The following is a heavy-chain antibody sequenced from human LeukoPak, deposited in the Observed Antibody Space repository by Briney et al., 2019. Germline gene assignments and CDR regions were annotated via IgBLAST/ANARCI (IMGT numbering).Heavy chain of an antibody. V-gene: IGHV3-74*01. CDR2: VNSDGSST. Sequence: GGSLRLSSVPPVFSFRGTSMCRVSQTPGKGLVWGSRVNSDGSSTSYAESVKGRFTISRDNAKNTLYLQMNSLRAEDTAVYYCARVTSLKSFDYWGQGTLVTVSS. J-gene: IGHJ4*02. CDR1: VFSFRGTS. CDR3: ARVTSLKSFDY. D-gene: IGHD2-21*02.